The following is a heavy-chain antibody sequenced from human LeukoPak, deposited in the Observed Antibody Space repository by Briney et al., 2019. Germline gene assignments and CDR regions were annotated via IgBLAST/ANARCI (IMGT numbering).Heavy chain of an antibody. CDR1: GFTFSQYS. CDR2: IESATDVV. J-gene: IGHJ4*02. Sequence: AGASLRLSCAASGFTFSQYSMNWVRQAPGKGLQWISYIESATDVVYYADSVKGRFTISRDNAKDSLFLQMNSLRDEDTATYYCVRAPEGNYGPYYFDYWGQGTLVIVSS. D-gene: IGHD3-10*01. CDR3: VRAPEGNYGPYYFDY. V-gene: IGHV3-48*02.